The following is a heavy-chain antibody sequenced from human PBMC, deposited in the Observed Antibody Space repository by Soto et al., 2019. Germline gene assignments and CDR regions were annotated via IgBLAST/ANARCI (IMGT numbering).Heavy chain of an antibody. CDR3: VTSGGFDH. CDR1: GFTFSNYW. D-gene: IGHD3-16*01. CDR2: INSDGSTR. J-gene: IGHJ5*02. Sequence: VGSLRLSCVASGFTFSNYWMHWVRQAPGKGLVWVSRINSDGSTRSYAESVKGRFTISRDNVKNTLYLQMNSLRAEDTAVYYCVTSGGFDHWGQGTLVTVSS. V-gene: IGHV3-74*01.